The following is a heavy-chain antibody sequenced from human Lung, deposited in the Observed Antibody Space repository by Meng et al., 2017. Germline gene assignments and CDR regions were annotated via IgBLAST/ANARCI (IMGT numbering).Heavy chain of an antibody. CDR3: ARGPTTMAHDFDY. D-gene: IGHD4-11*01. Sequence: QVRLQQWGEERLRPSETLAPTCVVSGGSFSDYYWSWIRQPPGKGLEWIGEINHSGSTNYNPSLESRATISVDTSQNNLSLKLSSVTAADSAVYYCARGPTTMAHDFDYWGQGTLVTVSS. V-gene: IGHV4-34*01. J-gene: IGHJ4*02. CDR2: INHSGST. CDR1: GGSFSDYY.